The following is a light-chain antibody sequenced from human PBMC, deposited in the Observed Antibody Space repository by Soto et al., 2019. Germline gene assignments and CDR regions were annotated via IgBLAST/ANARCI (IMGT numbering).Light chain of an antibody. J-gene: IGLJ2*01. CDR2: GNS. Sequence: QSVLTQPPSVSGAPGQRVTISCTGSSSNIGAGYDVHWYQQLPGPAPKLLIYGNSNRPSGVPDRFSGSKSGTPASLAITGLQAEDEADYYCPSYDSSVSAVVFGGGTKLTVL. CDR1: SSNIGAGYD. V-gene: IGLV1-40*01. CDR3: PSYDSSVSAVV.